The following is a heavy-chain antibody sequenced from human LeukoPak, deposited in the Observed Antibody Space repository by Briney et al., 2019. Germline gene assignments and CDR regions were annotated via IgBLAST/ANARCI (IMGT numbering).Heavy chain of an antibody. J-gene: IGHJ4*02. CDR1: GGSISSYY. V-gene: IGHV4-59*01. D-gene: IGHD3-16*02. Sequence: SETLSLTCTVSGGSISSYYWSWIRQPPGKGLEWIGYIYYSGSTNYNPSLKSRVTISVDTSKNQFSLKLSSVTAADTAVNYCARESYFFDYWGQGTLVTASS. CDR2: IYYSGST. CDR3: ARESYFFDY.